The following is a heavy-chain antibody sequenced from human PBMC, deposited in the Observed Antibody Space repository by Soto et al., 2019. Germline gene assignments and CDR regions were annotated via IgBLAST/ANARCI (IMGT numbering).Heavy chain of an antibody. CDR3: ANTGSLSPYYYYYGMDV. V-gene: IGHV3-23*01. CDR1: GFTFSSYA. J-gene: IGHJ6*02. CDR2: ISGSGGST. Sequence: PGGSLRLSCAASGFTFSSYAMSWVRQAPGKGLEWVSAISGSGGSTYYADSVKGRFTISRDNSKNTLYLQMNSLRAEDTAVYYCANTGSLSPYYYYYGMDVWGQGTTVTVSS. D-gene: IGHD6-13*01.